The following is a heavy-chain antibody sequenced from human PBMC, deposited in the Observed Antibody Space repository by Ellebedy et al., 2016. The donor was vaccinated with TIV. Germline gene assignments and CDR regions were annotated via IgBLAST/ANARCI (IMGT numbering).Heavy chain of an antibody. V-gene: IGHV3-30*03. CDR1: GFTFSSYG. D-gene: IGHD6-13*01. CDR2: ISFDGGNK. CDR3: AAAAGAGDDAFDI. J-gene: IGHJ3*02. Sequence: GESLKISXAASGFTFSSYGMHWVRQAPGKGLEWVAFISFDGGNKYYADSVKGRFTISRDKAKNSLYLQMNSLRAEDTAVYYCAAAAGAGDDAFDIWGQGTMVTVSS.